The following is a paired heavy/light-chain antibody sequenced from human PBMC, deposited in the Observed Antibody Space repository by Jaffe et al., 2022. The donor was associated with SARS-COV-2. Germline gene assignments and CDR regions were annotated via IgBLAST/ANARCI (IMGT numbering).Light chain of an antibody. CDR2: YDS. Sequence: SYVLTQPPSVSVAPGKTARITCGGNNIGSKSVHWYQQKPGQAPVLVIYYDSERPSGIPERLSGSNSGNTATLTISRVEAGDEADYYCQVWDSSSDHVVFGGGTKLTVL. J-gene: IGLJ2*01. CDR1: NIGSKS. V-gene: IGLV3-21*04. CDR3: QVWDSSSDHVV.
Heavy chain of an antibody. V-gene: IGHV3-21*01. CDR1: GFTFSSYS. D-gene: IGHD6-13*01. Sequence: EVQLVESGGGLVKPGGSLRLSCAASGFTFSSYSMTWVRQAPGKGLEWVSSISSSNSYIYYADSLKGRFTISRDNAKNSLYLQMNSLRAEDTAVYYCARDPGIAAAGTPHFDYWGQGTLVTVSS. J-gene: IGHJ4*02. CDR2: ISSSNSYI. CDR3: ARDPGIAAAGTPHFDY.